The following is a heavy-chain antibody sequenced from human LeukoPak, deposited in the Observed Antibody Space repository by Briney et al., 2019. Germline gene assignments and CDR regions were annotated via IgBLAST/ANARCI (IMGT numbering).Heavy chain of an antibody. J-gene: IGHJ3*02. Sequence: GASVKVSCKASGGTFSSYAISWVRQAPGQGLEWMGWISAYNGHTNYAQKLQGRVTMTTDTSTGTAYMELRSLRSDDTAVYYCARGGRWELPRPYAFDIWGQGTTVTVSS. D-gene: IGHD1-26*01. CDR2: ISAYNGHT. V-gene: IGHV1-18*01. CDR3: ARGGRWELPRPYAFDI. CDR1: GGTFSSYA.